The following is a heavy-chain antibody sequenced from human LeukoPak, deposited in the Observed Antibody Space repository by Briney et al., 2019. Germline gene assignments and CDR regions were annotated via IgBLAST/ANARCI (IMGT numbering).Heavy chain of an antibody. CDR3: ARMSFSGNYPDGFDI. CDR1: GGSISSYY. V-gene: IGHV4-59*01. Sequence: PSETLSLTCTVSGGSISSYYWSWIRQPPGKGLEYIGYIYYSGSTNYNPSLQSRVTISVDTSKNQFSLKLSSVTAADTAVYYCARMSFSGNYPDGFDIWGPGKMVTVSS. CDR2: IYYSGST. J-gene: IGHJ3*02. D-gene: IGHD1-26*01.